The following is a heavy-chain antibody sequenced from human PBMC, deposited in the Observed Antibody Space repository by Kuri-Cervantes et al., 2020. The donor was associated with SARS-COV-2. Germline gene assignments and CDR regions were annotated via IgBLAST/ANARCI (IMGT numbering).Heavy chain of an antibody. CDR3: ARGWGGYCSSTSCYYYYYGMDV. J-gene: IGHJ6*02. V-gene: IGHV4-30-4*01. CDR2: IYYSGST. Sequence: SETLSLTCTVSGGSISSGDYYWSWIRQPPGKGLECIGYIYYSGSTYYNPSLKSRVTISVDTSKNQFSLKLSSVTATDTAVYYCARGWGGYCSSTSCYYYYYGMDVWGQGTTVTVSS. CDR1: GGSISSGDYY. D-gene: IGHD2-2*01.